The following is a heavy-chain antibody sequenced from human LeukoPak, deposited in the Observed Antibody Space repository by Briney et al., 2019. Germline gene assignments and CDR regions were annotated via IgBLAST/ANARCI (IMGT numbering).Heavy chain of an antibody. CDR1: GFTFSDYY. J-gene: IGHJ3*02. Sequence: GGSLRLSCAASGFTFSDYYMSWIRQAPGKGLEWVSYISSSGSTIYYADSVKGRFTISRGNAKNSLYLQMNSLRAEDTAVYYCARAPILEYSSSWHFPAENAFDIWGQGTMVTVSS. D-gene: IGHD6-13*01. CDR2: ISSSGSTI. V-gene: IGHV3-11*01. CDR3: ARAPILEYSSSWHFPAENAFDI.